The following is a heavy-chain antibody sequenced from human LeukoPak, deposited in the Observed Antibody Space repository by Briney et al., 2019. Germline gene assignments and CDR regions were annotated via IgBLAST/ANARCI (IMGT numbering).Heavy chain of an antibody. J-gene: IGHJ5*02. V-gene: IGHV4-59*01. D-gene: IGHD3-10*01. CDR1: GGSISSYY. Sequence: SETLSLTCTVSGGSISSYYWSWIRQPPGKGLEWIGYIYYSGSTNYNPSLKSRVTISVDTSKNQFSLKLSSVTAADTAVYYCATTRMVRGVIGTWFGPWGQGTLVTVSS. CDR3: ATTRMVRGVIGTWFGP. CDR2: IYYSGST.